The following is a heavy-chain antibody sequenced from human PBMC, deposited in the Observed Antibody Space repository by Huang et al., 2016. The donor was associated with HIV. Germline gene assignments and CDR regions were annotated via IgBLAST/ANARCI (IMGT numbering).Heavy chain of an antibody. CDR2: ISGYNGNT. CDR1: DYTFNTYS. V-gene: IGHV1-18*01. CDR3: ARQGFGRSDAFDI. Sequence: VQLVQSESEAKKPGASVKVSCKASDYTFNTYSINWVRQAPGQGLEWMGVISGYNGNTKYAQKFQDRVTLTTDTSTTTAYMELRTLLSDDTAVYYCARQGFGRSDAFDIWGQGTMVSVSS. D-gene: IGHD3-10*01. J-gene: IGHJ3*02.